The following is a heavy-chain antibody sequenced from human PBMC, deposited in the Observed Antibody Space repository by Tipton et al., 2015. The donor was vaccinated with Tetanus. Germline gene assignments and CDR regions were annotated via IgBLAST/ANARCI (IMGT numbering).Heavy chain of an antibody. Sequence: TLSLTCTVSGAPISSYYWSWIRQPPGNGLEWIGYIYNSGNTNYNPSLKSRITISQDTSKNQFSLKLTSVTAADTAVYYCARANYDFPKKGPFDSWGQGTLVIVSS. CDR2: IYNSGNT. CDR3: ARANYDFPKKGPFDS. J-gene: IGHJ4*02. CDR1: GAPISSYY. V-gene: IGHV4-59*01. D-gene: IGHD3-3*01.